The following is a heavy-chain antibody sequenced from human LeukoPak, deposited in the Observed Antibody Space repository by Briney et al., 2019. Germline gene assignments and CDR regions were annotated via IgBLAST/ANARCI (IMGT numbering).Heavy chain of an antibody. CDR1: GYSISSGYY. J-gene: IGHJ6*03. CDR2: IYHSGST. D-gene: IGHD4/OR15-4a*01. V-gene: IGHV4-38-2*02. CDR3: ARRGYGAYFYYMDV. Sequence: PSETLSLTCTVSGYSISSGYYWGWIRQPPGKGLEWIGSIYHSGSTYYNPSLKSRVTISVDTSKNQFSLKLSSVTAADTAVYYCARRGYGAYFYYMDVWGKGTTVTISS.